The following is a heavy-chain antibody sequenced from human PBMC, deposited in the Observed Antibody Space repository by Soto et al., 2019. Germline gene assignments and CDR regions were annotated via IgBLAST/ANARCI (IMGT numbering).Heavy chain of an antibody. Sequence: EVQLVESGGNLIQPGGSLRLSCAASGFTVTNKYMTWVRQAPGKGLEWVSLIYSGGATSYADSVNGRFTISRDNSKDILYLQVNSLRAEDTAVYYCARVDYGDYGWYFDLWGRGTLVTVSS. CDR1: GFTVTNKY. D-gene: IGHD4-17*01. J-gene: IGHJ2*01. CDR2: IYSGGAT. V-gene: IGHV3-53*01. CDR3: ARVDYGDYGWYFDL.